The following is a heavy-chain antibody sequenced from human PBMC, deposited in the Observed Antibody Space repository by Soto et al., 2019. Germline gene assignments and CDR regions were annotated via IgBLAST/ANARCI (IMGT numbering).Heavy chain of an antibody. J-gene: IGHJ2*01. CDR2: INDRGSI. CDR1: GGSFSGYY. D-gene: IGHD3-9*01. Sequence: QVQLQQWGAGPLRPLETLSLTCGVYGGSFSGYYWAWIRQSPGKGLEWIGEINDRGSINYNPSLKSRVSISVGTTKNHYSLNLRSVTAADTAVYYCARESHDILTGPPWVWYFDLWGRGTLVTVSS. V-gene: IGHV4-34*01. CDR3: ARESHDILTGPPWVWYFDL.